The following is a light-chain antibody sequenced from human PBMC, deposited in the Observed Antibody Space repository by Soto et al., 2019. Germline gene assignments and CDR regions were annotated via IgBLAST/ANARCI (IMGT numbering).Light chain of an antibody. V-gene: IGKV3-15*01. Sequence: EIVMTQSPATLSVSPGERVPLSCRASQDIRSSLAWYQQKPGQAPRLLIYGASIRATGVPATFSGSGSGTEFTLSISSLQSEHLGVYYCQQDSSWPLTFGGGTKVEIK. CDR1: QDIRSS. J-gene: IGKJ4*01. CDR3: QQDSSWPLT. CDR2: GAS.